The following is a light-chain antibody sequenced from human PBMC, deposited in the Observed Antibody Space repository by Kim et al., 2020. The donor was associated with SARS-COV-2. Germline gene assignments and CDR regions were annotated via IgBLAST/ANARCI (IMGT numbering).Light chain of an antibody. CDR1: QGVSSH. Sequence: EIVMTQSPGTLSVSPGERVTLSCRASQGVSSHLAWYQQKPGQAPRLLIHGASTRAIGVPARFSGSGSGTDFTLTISSLQPEDFAVYHCQQYNDWPGWTFGQGTKVEVK. V-gene: IGKV3-15*01. CDR2: GAS. J-gene: IGKJ1*01. CDR3: QQYNDWPGWT.